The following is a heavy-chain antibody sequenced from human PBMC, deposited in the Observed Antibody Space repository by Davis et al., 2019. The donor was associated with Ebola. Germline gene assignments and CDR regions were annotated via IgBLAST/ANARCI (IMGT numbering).Heavy chain of an antibody. J-gene: IGHJ4*02. D-gene: IGHD6-13*01. CDR1: GFTFSSYA. CDR2: ISGSGGST. CDR3: AKVDSSSWEFDY. Sequence: PGGSLRLSCAASGFTFSSYAMSWVRQAPGKGLEWVSAISGSGGSTYYADSVKGRFTISRDNSKNTLYLQMNRLRAEDTAVYYCAKVDSSSWEFDYWGQGTLVTVSS. V-gene: IGHV3-23*01.